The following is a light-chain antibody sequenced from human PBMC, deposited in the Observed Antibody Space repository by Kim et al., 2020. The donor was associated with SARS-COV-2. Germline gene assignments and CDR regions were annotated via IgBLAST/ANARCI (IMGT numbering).Light chain of an antibody. CDR3: QVWDSSSDHRGV. CDR2: YDS. V-gene: IGLV3-21*04. CDR1: NIGSKS. Sequence: SYELTQPPSVSVAPGKTARITCGGNNIGSKSVHWYQQKPGQAPVLVIYYDSDRRSAIPERFSGSNSGNTATLTISRVEAGDEADYYCQVWDSSSDHRGVFGTGTKVTVL. J-gene: IGLJ1*01.